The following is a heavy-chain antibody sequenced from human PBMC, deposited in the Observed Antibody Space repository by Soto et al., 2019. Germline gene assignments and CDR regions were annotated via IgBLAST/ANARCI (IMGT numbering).Heavy chain of an antibody. D-gene: IGHD3-10*01. J-gene: IGHJ4*02. V-gene: IGHV3-9*01. CDR1: GFTLDDYA. Sequence: EVQLVESGGCLVQPGGSLRLSCAASGFTLDDYAIHCVRQAPGKGLEWVSGISWNGAATGYVDSVKGRFSISRDNTKNTLYLPMDSLRAEDTAVYYCANLPLYGSGFDCWGQGTLVTVSS. CDR3: ANLPLYGSGFDC. CDR2: ISWNGAAT.